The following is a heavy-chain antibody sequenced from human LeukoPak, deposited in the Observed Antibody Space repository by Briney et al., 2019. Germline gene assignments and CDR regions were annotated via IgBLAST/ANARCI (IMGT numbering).Heavy chain of an antibody. Sequence: ASVKVSCKASGYTFTSYGISWVRQAPGQGLEWMGWISAYNGNTNYAQKLQGRVTMTTDTSTSTACMELRSLRSDDTAVYYCARLDFWSGYYTGGDYWGQGTLVTVSS. V-gene: IGHV1-18*01. D-gene: IGHD3-3*01. CDR3: ARLDFWSGYYTGGDY. J-gene: IGHJ4*02. CDR2: ISAYNGNT. CDR1: GYTFTSYG.